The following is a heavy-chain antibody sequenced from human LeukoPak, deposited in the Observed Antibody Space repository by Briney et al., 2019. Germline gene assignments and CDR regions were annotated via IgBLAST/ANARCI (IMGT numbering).Heavy chain of an antibody. D-gene: IGHD6-13*01. CDR1: GYTFTGYY. CDR2: INPNSGGT. CDR3: ARTGLIPKYSSSWYLGY. Sequence: ASVKVSCKASGYTFTGYYMHWVRQAPGQGLEWMGWINPNSGGTNYAQKFQGRVTMTRDTSISTAYMELSRLRSDDTAVYYCARTGLIPKYSSSWYLGYWGQGTLVTVSS. V-gene: IGHV1-2*02. J-gene: IGHJ4*02.